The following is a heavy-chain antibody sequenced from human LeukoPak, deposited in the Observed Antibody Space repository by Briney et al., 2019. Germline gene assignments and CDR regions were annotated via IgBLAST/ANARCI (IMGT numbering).Heavy chain of an antibody. CDR2: VYSGDST. Sequence: PGGSLRLSCAASGFTVSRNYMSWLGQAPGKGLEWVSIVYSGDSTYYSDSVKGRFTISRDNSKNTLYLQMTSLRAEDTAVDYCAKDATGGDYYDSSRDYWGQGTLVTVSS. CDR1: GFTVSRNY. CDR3: AKDATGGDYYDSSRDY. J-gene: IGHJ4*02. V-gene: IGHV3-66*01. D-gene: IGHD3-22*01.